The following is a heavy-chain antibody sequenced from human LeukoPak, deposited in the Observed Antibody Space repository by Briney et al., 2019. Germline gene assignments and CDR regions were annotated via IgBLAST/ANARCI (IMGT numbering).Heavy chain of an antibody. Sequence: GGSLRLSCAASGFPFSSYWMSWVRQAPGKGLEWVANIKQDGSEKYYVDSVKGRFTISRDNAKNSLYLQMNSLRAEDTAVYYCARTRYCSGGSCYFFDYWGQGTLVTVSS. CDR2: IKQDGSEK. CDR1: GFPFSSYW. V-gene: IGHV3-7*01. D-gene: IGHD2-15*01. J-gene: IGHJ4*02. CDR3: ARTRYCSGGSCYFFDY.